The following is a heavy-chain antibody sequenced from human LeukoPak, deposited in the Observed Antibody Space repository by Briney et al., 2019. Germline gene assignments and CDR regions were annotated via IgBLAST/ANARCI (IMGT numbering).Heavy chain of an antibody. D-gene: IGHD1-26*01. CDR2: MNPNSGNT. V-gene: IGHV1-8*01. J-gene: IGHJ3*02. CDR3: ARDVATVVDAFDI. Sequence: ASVKVSCKASGYTFTSYDINWVRQATGQGLEWMGWMNPNSGNTGYAQKFQGRVTMTRNTSISTAYMELRSLRSDDTAVYYCARDVATVVDAFDIWGQGTMVTVSS. CDR1: GYTFTSYD.